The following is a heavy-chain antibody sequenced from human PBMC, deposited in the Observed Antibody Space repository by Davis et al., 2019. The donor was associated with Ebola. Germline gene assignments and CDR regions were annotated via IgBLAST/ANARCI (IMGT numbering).Heavy chain of an antibody. D-gene: IGHD5-24*01. CDR3: AKDRDDYKSKDY. J-gene: IGHJ4*02. Sequence: PAESLTLSCAASGFTFSSSAMSCVRQAPGKGLEWVSGISGSGSSTYYADSVKGRFTISRDNSKNTLYLQMNSLRVEDTAVYYCAKDRDDYKSKDYWGQGTLVTVSS. V-gene: IGHV3-23*01. CDR2: ISGSGSST. CDR1: GFTFSSSA.